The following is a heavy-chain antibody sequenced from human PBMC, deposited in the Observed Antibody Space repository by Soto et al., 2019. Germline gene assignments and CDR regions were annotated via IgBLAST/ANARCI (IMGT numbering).Heavy chain of an antibody. V-gene: IGHV3-7*04. Sequence: PGGSLRLSCAASGITFSSYWMSWVRQAPGKGLEWVANIKQDGSEKYYVDSVKGRFTISRDNAKNSLYLQMNSLRAEDTAVYYCARDLSYGNIWGQGTMVTVSS. CDR2: IKQDGSEK. CDR1: GITFSSYW. J-gene: IGHJ3*02. CDR3: ARDLSYGNI. D-gene: IGHD5-18*01.